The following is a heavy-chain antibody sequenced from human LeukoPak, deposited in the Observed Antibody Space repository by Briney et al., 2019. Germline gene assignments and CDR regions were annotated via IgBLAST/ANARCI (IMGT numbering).Heavy chain of an antibody. CDR1: GFTFSNSG. D-gene: IGHD3-22*01. CDR3: AKVDSSGYYYAGIDY. CDR2: ISYDGSNK. Sequence: PGRSLRLSCAASGFTFSNSGMHWVRQAPGKGLEWVAVISYDGSNKYYADSVKGRFTISRDNSKNTLYLQMNSLRAEDTAVYYCAKVDSSGYYYAGIDYWGQGTLVTVSS. J-gene: IGHJ4*02. V-gene: IGHV3-30*18.